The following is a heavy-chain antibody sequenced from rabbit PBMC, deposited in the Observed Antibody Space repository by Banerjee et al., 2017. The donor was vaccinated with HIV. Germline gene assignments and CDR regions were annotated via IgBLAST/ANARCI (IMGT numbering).Heavy chain of an antibody. D-gene: IGHD4-1*01. CDR3: VGDRGVVAGMGYYFNL. CDR2: IDPVFGST. J-gene: IGHJ4*01. CDR1: GFDFSSYG. V-gene: IGHV1S47*01. Sequence: QEQLVESGGGLVQPGGSLKLSCKASGFDFSSYGVSWVRPAPGKGLEWIGYIDPVFGSTYYASWVNGRFTISSHNAQNTLYLQLNSLTAADTATYFCVGDRGVVAGMGYYFNLWGPGTLVTVS.